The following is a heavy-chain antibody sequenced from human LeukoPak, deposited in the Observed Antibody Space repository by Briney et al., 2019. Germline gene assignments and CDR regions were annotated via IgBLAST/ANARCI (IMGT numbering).Heavy chain of an antibody. D-gene: IGHD1-26*01. CDR2: IYYSGST. Sequence: SETLSLTCTVSGGSISSYYWSWIRQPPGKGLEWIGYIYYSGSTNYNPSLKSRVTISVDTSKNQFSLKLSSVTAADTAVYYCTRGYGIGAFDIWGQGTMVTVSS. J-gene: IGHJ3*02. CDR1: GGSISSYY. V-gene: IGHV4-59*01. CDR3: TRGYGIGAFDI.